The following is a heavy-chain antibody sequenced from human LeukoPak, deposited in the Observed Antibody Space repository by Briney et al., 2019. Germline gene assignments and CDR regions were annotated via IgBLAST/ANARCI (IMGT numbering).Heavy chain of an antibody. D-gene: IGHD3-16*02. Sequence: SVKVSCKVSVGTFSSYAISWVRQAPGQGLEWMGGIIPIFGTANYAQKFQGRVTITADESTSTAYMELSSLRSEDTAVYYCARENYDYVWGSYRSLYYFDYWGQGTLVTVSS. J-gene: IGHJ4*02. CDR3: ARENYDYVWGSYRSLYYFDY. V-gene: IGHV1-69*01. CDR1: VGTFSSYA. CDR2: IIPIFGTA.